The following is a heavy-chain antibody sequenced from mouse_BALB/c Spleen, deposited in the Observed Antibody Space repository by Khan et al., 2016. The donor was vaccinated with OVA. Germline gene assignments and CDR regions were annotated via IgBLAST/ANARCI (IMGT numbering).Heavy chain of an antibody. D-gene: IGHD1-1*01. Sequence: VQLQESGPEVVKPGSSMKMSCKASGYTFTDYVLNWVKQRSGQGLEWIGQIFPGSGDTYYNEKFKDKATLTADKSSNTVYMQLGSLTSEDSADYFCRRSGYGSLVYWGQGTTLTVSS. CDR3: RRSGYGSLVY. CDR2: IFPGSGDT. J-gene: IGHJ2*01. CDR1: GYTFTDYV. V-gene: IGHV1-77*01.